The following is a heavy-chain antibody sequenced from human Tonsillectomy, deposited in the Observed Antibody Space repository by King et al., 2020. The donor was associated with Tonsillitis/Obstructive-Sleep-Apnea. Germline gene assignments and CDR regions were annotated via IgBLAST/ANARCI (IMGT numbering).Heavy chain of an antibody. V-gene: IGHV3-13*04. CDR3: ARAVGYYDSSGYPYYYYYYMDV. CDR1: GFTFSSCD. J-gene: IGHJ6*03. CDR2: IGTAGDT. D-gene: IGHD3-22*01. Sequence: VQLVESGGGLVQPGGSLRLSCAASGFTFSSCDMHWVRQATGKGLEWVSAIGTAGDTYYPGSVKGRFTISRENAKNSLYLQMNSLRAGDTAVYYCARAVGYYDSSGYPYYYYYYMDVWGKGTTVTVSS.